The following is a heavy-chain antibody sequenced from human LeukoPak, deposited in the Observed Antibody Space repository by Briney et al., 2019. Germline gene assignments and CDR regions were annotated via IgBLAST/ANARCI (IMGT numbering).Heavy chain of an antibody. V-gene: IGHV3-7*03. J-gene: IGHJ6*02. D-gene: IGHD5-12*01. CDR1: GFTFSSYW. CDR3: NSGYEYYYYGMDV. Sequence: GGSLRLSCAASGFTFSSYWMSWVRQAPGKGLEWVANIKQDGSEKYYVDSVKGRFTISRDNAKNSLYLQMNSLRAEDTAVYYCNSGYEYYYYGMDVWGQGTTVTASS. CDR2: IKQDGSEK.